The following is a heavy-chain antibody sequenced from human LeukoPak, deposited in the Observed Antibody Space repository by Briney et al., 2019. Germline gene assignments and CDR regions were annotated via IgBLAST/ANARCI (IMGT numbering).Heavy chain of an antibody. CDR2: SNDSGST. V-gene: IGHV4-34*01. D-gene: IGHD2-21*02. CDR1: GGSFSGYY. J-gene: IGHJ3*02. Sequence: SEPLSLTCAVYGGSFSGYYWSWIRQPPGKGLEWIGESNDSGSTNYNPSLKSRVTISVDTTKNQFSLKLSSVTAADTAVYYCAIAPYCGGDCNDAFDIWGEGTMVTVSS. CDR3: AIAPYCGGDCNDAFDI.